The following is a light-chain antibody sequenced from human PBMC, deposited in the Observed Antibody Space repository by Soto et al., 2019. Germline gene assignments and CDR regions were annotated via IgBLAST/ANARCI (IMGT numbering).Light chain of an antibody. V-gene: IGLV1-40*01. CDR2: DTT. CDR1: HSDIGAGYG. J-gene: IGLJ2*01. Sequence: QSVLTQPPSVTGAPGQRVTISCTGSHSDIGAGYGVHWYQQFPHSAPKLLIYDTTNRPSGVPDRFSGSRSGTSASLAITGLQAEDEADYYCQSFDSSRIGLLFGGGTKLPVL. CDR3: QSFDSSRIGLL.